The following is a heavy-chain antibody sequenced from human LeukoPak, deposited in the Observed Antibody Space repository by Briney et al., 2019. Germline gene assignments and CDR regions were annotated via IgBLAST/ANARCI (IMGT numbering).Heavy chain of an antibody. V-gene: IGHV4-30-4*01. J-gene: IGHJ2*01. CDR3: ARDRPRYCSSTSCSNHATPWYFDL. D-gene: IGHD2-2*01. Sequence: SQTLSLTCTVSGGSISSGDYYWSWIRQPPGKGLEWIGYIYYSGSTYYNPSLKSRVTISVDTSKNQFSLKLSSVTAADTAVYYCARDRPRYCSSTSCSNHATPWYFDLWGRGTLVTVSS. CDR2: IYYSGST. CDR1: GGSISSGDYY.